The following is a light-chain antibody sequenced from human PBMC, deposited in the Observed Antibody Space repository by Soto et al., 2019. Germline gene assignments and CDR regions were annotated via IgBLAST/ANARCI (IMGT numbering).Light chain of an antibody. CDR3: QQYNNWPLI. CDR1: QSVSSSY. CDR2: GAS. Sequence: EIVLTQSPGTLSLSPGERATLSCRASQSVSSSYLAWYQQKPGQAPRLLIYGASSRATGIPDRFSGSGSGTDFTLTISRLEPEDFAVYYCQQYNNWPLIFGGGTKVEIK. J-gene: IGKJ4*01. V-gene: IGKV3-20*01.